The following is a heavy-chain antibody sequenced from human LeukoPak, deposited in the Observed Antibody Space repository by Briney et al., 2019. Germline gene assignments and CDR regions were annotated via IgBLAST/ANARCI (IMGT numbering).Heavy chain of an antibody. J-gene: IGHJ3*02. CDR3: AREVMGAVFTDDAFDI. CDR2: IYYSGST. V-gene: IGHV4-59*01. CDR1: GGSISSYY. D-gene: IGHD1-26*01. Sequence: PSETLSLTGTVSGGSISSYYWSWIRQPPGKGLEWIGYIYYSGSTNYNPSLKSRVTISVDTSKNQFSLKLSSVTAADTAVYYCAREVMGAVFTDDAFDIWGQGTMVTVSS.